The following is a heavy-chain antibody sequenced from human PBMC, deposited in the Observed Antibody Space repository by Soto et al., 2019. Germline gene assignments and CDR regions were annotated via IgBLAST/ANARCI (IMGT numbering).Heavy chain of an antibody. J-gene: IGHJ6*02. Sequence: SETLSLTCAVYGGSFSGYYWSWIRQPPGKGLEWIGEINHSGSTNYNPSLKSRVTISVDTSKNQFSLKLSSVTAADTAVYYCARGPRYYDILTGYSPSYYYYGMDVWGQGTTVTVSS. CDR2: INHSGST. V-gene: IGHV4-34*01. CDR1: GGSFSGYY. D-gene: IGHD3-9*01. CDR3: ARGPRYYDILTGYSPSYYYYGMDV.